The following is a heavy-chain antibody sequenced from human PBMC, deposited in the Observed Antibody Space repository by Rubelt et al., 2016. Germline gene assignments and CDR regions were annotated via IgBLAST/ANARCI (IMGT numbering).Heavy chain of an antibody. CDR2: ITPIFGTA. V-gene: IGHV1-69*13. J-gene: IGHJ4*02. CDR3: ARVASSGYKFFVD. D-gene: IGHD3-22*01. CDR1: GGTFSSYA. Sequence: PGSSVKVSCKASGGTFSSYAISWVRQAPGQGLEWMGGITPIFGTANYAQKFQGRVTITADESTSTAYMELSSLRSEDTAVYYCARVASSGYKFFVDWGQGTLVTVSS.